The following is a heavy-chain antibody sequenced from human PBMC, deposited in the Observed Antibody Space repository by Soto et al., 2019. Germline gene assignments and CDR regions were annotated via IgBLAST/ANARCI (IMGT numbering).Heavy chain of an antibody. V-gene: IGHV4-61*01. CDR1: GGSVSSGSYY. CDR2: VYHSGST. CDR3: ARDQRGDYYDSSGYYFQYSMAV. Sequence: KSSETLSLTCTVSGGSVSSGSYYWSWIRQPPGKGLEWIGDVYHSGSTNYNPSLKSRVTISLDRSKNQFSLKLTSVTAADTAVYYCARDQRGDYYDSSGYYFQYSMAVWGQGTTVTVSS. J-gene: IGHJ6*02. D-gene: IGHD3-22*01.